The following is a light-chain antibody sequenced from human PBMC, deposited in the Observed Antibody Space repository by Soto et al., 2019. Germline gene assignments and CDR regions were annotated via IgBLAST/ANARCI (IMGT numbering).Light chain of an antibody. CDR1: QSVSSY. CDR2: DAS. CDR3: QQRSNWLPWT. J-gene: IGKJ1*01. Sequence: EIVLTQSPATLSLSPGERATLSCRASQSVSSYLAWYQQKPGQAPRLLIYDASNRATGIPARFSGSGSGTDFTLTISSLEPEDFAVYYRQQRSNWLPWTFGQGTRVDLK. V-gene: IGKV3-11*01.